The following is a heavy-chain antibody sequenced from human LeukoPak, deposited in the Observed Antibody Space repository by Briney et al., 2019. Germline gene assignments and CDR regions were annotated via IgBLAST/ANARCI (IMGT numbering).Heavy chain of an antibody. D-gene: IGHD3-22*01. CDR1: GYTLTELS. J-gene: IGHJ4*02. V-gene: IGHV1-24*01. Sequence: ASVKVSCKVSGYTLTELSMHWVRQAPGKGLEWMGGFDPEDGETIYAQKFQGRVTMTEDTSTDTAYMELSSLRSEDTAVYYCATDTTAYYYDSSGYPMSHWGQGTLVTVSS. CDR2: FDPEDGET. CDR3: ATDTTAYYYDSSGYPMSH.